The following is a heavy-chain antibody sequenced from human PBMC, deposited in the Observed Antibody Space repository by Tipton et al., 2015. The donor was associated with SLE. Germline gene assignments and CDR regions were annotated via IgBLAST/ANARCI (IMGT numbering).Heavy chain of an antibody. J-gene: IGHJ5*02. CDR2: IYYSGRS. Sequence: TLSLTCTVSGVSINSFYWSWIRQPPGKGLEWIGYIYYSGRSNYNPSLKTRVTMSVDTSKSQFSLKLTSVTAADTAVYYCARTTEYFDPWGQGTRVTVSS. V-gene: IGHV4-59*08. CDR1: GVSINSFY. D-gene: IGHD1-1*01. CDR3: ARTTEYFDP.